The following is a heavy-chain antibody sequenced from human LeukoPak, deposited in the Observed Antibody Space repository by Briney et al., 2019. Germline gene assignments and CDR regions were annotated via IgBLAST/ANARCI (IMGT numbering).Heavy chain of an antibody. CDR2: INHSGST. D-gene: IGHD3-10*01. J-gene: IGHJ4*02. CDR1: GFTFSTYA. Sequence: PGGSLRLSCAASGFTFSTYAMSWVRQAPGKGLEWIGEINHSGSTNYNPSLKSRVTISVDTSKNQFSLKLSSVTAADTAVYYCARRVGYCSSTSCQYYYGSGSYHPNYFDYWGQGTLVTVSS. CDR3: ARRVGYCSSTSCQYYYGSGSYHPNYFDY. V-gene: IGHV4-34*01.